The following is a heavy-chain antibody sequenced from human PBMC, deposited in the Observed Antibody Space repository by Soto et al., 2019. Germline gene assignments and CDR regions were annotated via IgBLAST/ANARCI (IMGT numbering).Heavy chain of an antibody. J-gene: IGHJ4*02. V-gene: IGHV1-8*01. CDR1: GYTVTGYD. D-gene: IGHD1-7*01. Sequence: ASVKVSCKAAGYTVTGYDIHWVRQATGQGLEWMGWMNPNTGYTANAQKFQGRVTMTRNISISTVYMELSSLRPDDTAMYYCARDGVSSTEYTWNYGTYFDYWGQGALVTVSS. CDR2: MNPNTGYT. CDR3: ARDGVSSTEYTWNYGTYFDY.